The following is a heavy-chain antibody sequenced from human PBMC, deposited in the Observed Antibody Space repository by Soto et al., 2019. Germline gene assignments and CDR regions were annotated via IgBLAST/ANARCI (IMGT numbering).Heavy chain of an antibody. V-gene: IGHV4-31*03. CDR2: IYYSGST. J-gene: IGHJ4*02. Sequence: PSETLSLTCTVSGGSISSGGHYWSWIRQHPGKGLEWIGYIYYSGSTYYNPSLKSRVTISVDTSKNQFSLKLSSVTAADTAVYYCATSTVTTLWSYFDYWGQGTLVTVSS. D-gene: IGHD4-17*01. CDR1: GGSISSGGHY. CDR3: ATSTVTTLWSYFDY.